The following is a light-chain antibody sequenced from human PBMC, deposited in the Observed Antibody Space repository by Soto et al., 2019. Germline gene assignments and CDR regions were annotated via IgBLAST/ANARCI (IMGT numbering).Light chain of an antibody. J-gene: IGLJ1*01. V-gene: IGLV2-14*01. CDR1: SSDVGGYNY. Sequence: QSVLTQPASVSGSPGHSITISCTGTSSDVGGYNYVSWYQQHPGKAPKLMIYEVSNRPSGVSNRFSGSKSGNTASLTISGRXAEDEADYYCSSYTSSSTFSVFGTGTKVTVL. CDR2: EVS. CDR3: SSYTSSSTFSV.